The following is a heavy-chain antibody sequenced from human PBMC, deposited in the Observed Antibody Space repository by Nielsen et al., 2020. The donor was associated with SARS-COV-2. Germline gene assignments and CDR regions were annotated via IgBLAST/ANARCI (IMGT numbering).Heavy chain of an antibody. CDR3: AREFLSRLDE. J-gene: IGHJ4*02. Sequence: ASVKVSCKASGYTFTSYYIHWVRQAPGQGLEWMGLINPSGGTTRYAQKFQGRVTMIRDTSTSTVDMELSTLTSEDTAVYYCAREFLSRLDEWGQGMLVTVSS. D-gene: IGHD3-3*01. V-gene: IGHV1-46*01. CDR1: GYTFTSYY. CDR2: INPSGGTT.